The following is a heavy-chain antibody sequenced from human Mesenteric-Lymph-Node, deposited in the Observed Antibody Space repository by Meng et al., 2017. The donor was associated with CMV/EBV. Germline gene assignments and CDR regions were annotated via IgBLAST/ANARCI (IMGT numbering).Heavy chain of an antibody. CDR3: AGSISSSSAYYYYGMDV. CDR1: GGSVSSGSYF. J-gene: IGHJ6*02. D-gene: IGHD3-3*02. Sequence: GSLRLSCTVSGGSVSSGSYFWSWIRQPPGKGLEWIGYIYYSGSTNYNPSLKSRVTISVDTSKNQFSLKLSSVTAADTAVYYCAGSISSSSAYYYYGMDVWGQGTTVTVSS. CDR2: IYYSGST. V-gene: IGHV4-61*01.